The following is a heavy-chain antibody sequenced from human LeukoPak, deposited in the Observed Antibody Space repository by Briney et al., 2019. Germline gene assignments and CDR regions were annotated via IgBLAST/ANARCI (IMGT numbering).Heavy chain of an antibody. CDR1: GFTFSSYS. Sequence: GGSLRLSCAASGFTFSSYSMNWVRQAPGKGLEWVSYISSSSSTIYYADSVKGRFTISRDNAKNSLYLQLNSLRDEDTAVYYCARGFRVGPSQYYFDYWGQGTLVTASS. CDR2: ISSSSSTI. V-gene: IGHV3-48*02. J-gene: IGHJ4*02. D-gene: IGHD1-26*01. CDR3: ARGFRVGPSQYYFDY.